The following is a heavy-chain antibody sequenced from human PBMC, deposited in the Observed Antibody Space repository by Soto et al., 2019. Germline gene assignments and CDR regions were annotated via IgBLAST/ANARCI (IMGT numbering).Heavy chain of an antibody. V-gene: IGHV5-51*01. J-gene: IGHJ6*01. Sequence: VEFKKNWCKATGYSITNYWSGWVSEMPGKGLEWMGTIYPGDSDTRYGPAFEGQGTISADKSITTAYLQWSSLKASDTAVYFCARRRHFCSSKSCFARYYYTLGVCAQATKVS. CDR2: IYPGDSDT. CDR3: ARRRHFCSSKSCFARYYYTLGV. D-gene: IGHD2-2*01. CDR1: GYSITNYW.